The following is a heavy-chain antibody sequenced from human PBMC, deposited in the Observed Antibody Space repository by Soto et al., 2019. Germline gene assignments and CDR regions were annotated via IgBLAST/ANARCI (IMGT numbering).Heavy chain of an antibody. J-gene: IGHJ5*02. Sequence: GGSLKLSCAASGFTFSSYAMSWVRQAPGKGLEWVSAISGSGGSTYYADSVKGRFTISRDNSKNTLYLQMNSLRAEDASVYYCAKDLTEGWFDPWGQGTLVTVSS. CDR1: GFTFSSYA. V-gene: IGHV3-23*01. CDR2: ISGSGGST. CDR3: AKDLTEGWFDP. D-gene: IGHD3-16*01.